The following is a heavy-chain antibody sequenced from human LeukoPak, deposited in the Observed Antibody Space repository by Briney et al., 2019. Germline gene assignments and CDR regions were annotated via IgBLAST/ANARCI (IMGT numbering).Heavy chain of an antibody. CDR1: GGSFSGYY. V-gene: IGHV4-34*01. D-gene: IGHD3-10*01. CDR3: ARPRVRGIIIRGFDY. Sequence: KTSETLSLTCAVYGGSFSGYYWSWIRQPPGKGLEWIGGINHSGSTNYNPSLKSRVTISVDTSKNQFSLKLSSVTAADTAVYYCARPRVRGIIIRGFDYWGQGTLVTVSS. CDR2: INHSGST. J-gene: IGHJ4*02.